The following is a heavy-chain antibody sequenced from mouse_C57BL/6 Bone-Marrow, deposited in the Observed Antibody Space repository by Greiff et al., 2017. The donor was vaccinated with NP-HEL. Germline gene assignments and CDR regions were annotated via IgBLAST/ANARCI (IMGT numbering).Heavy chain of an antibody. CDR3: ARWGNHYFDY. CDR2: IDPSDSYT. V-gene: IGHV1-69*01. Sequence: QVQLQQPGAELVMPGASVKLSCKASGYTFTSYCMHWVKQRPGQGLEWIGEIDPSDSYTNYNQKFKGKSTLTVDKSSSTAYMQLSSLTSEDSAVYYCARWGNHYFDYWGQGTTLTVSS. J-gene: IGHJ2*01. CDR1: GYTFTSYC. D-gene: IGHD2-1*01.